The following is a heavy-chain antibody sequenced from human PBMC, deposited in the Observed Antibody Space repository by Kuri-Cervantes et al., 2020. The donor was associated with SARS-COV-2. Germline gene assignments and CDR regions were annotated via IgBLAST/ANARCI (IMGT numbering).Heavy chain of an antibody. D-gene: IGHD6-13*01. V-gene: IGHV1-69*13. Sequence: SVKVSCKASGGTFTSYSISWVRQAPGQGLEWMGGIIPIFGTANYAQKFQGRVTITADESTITAYMELSSLRSEDTAVYYCARDVNRARAAAAGSPGFYGFDVWGQGTMVTVSS. J-gene: IGHJ6*02. CDR3: ARDVNRARAAAAGSPGFYGFDV. CDR1: GGTFTSYS. CDR2: IIPIFGTA.